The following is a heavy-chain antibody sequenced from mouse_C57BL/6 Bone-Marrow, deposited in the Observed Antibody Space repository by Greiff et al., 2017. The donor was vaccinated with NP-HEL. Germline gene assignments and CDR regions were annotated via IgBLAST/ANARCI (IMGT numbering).Heavy chain of an antibody. Sequence: EVQVVESGPGLVKPSQSLSLTCSVTGYSITSGYYWNWIRQFPGNKLEWMGYISYDGSNNYNPSLKNRISITRDTSKNQFFLKLNSVTTEDTATYYCARDPGYGSSYAMDYWGQGTSVTVSS. CDR3: ARDPGYGSSYAMDY. CDR2: ISYDGSN. CDR1: GYSITSGYY. V-gene: IGHV3-6*01. D-gene: IGHD1-1*01. J-gene: IGHJ4*01.